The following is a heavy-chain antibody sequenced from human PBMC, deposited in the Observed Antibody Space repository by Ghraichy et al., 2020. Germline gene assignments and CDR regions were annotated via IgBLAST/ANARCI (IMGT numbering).Heavy chain of an antibody. V-gene: IGHV4-39*01. CDR2: FSYIGNT. CDR3: AADEYSNRCYNY. D-gene: IGHD5-24*01. CDR1: GAPIGSVGYS. Sequence: SETLSLTCTVSGAPIGSVGYSWGWIRQPPGKGLEWIGGFSYIGNTYYNPSLRSRVTISVDTSKNQFSLQLNPVTAADMAVFYCAADEYSNRCYNYWVQDTPVTVS. J-gene: IGHJ1*01.